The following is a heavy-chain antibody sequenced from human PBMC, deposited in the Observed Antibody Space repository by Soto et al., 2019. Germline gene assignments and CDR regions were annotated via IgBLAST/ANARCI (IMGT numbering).Heavy chain of an antibody. CDR1: GYTFTNYY. V-gene: IGHV1-46*01. Sequence: ASVKVSCKASGYTFTNYYLHWVRQAPGQGLEWMGIINPSGGSTSYAQKFQGRVTMTRDTSTSTVYMELSSLRSEDTAIFYCVLSYYYDRSGPGGDAFDIWG. J-gene: IGHJ3*02. CDR3: VLSYYYDRSGPGGDAFDI. D-gene: IGHD3-22*01. CDR2: INPSGGST.